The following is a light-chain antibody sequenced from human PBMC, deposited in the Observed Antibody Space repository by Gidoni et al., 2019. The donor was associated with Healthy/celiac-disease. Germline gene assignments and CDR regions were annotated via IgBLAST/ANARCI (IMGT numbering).Light chain of an antibody. CDR3: QSYDSSLKVV. CDR1: SSNIGAGYD. J-gene: IGLJ2*01. V-gene: IGLV1-40*01. CDR2: GNS. Sequence: QSVLTPPPSVSGAPGQGVTISCTGSSSNIGAGYDVHWYQQLPGTAPKLLIYGNSNRPSGVPDRFSGSKSGTSASLAITGLQAEDEADYYCQSYDSSLKVVFGGGTKLTVL.